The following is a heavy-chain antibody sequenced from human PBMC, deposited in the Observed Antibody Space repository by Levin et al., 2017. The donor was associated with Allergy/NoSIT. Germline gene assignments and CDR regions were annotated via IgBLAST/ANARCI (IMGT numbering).Heavy chain of an antibody. D-gene: IGHD3-10*01. V-gene: IGHV1-46*01. CDR3: ARDRSGITMVRGFAGYFDR. CDR1: GYTFTSYY. CDR2: INPSGGST. Sequence: ASVKVSCKASGYTFTSYYMHWVRQAPGQGLEWMGIINPSGGSTSYAQKFQGRVTMTRDTSTSTVYMELSSLRSEDTAVYYCARDRSGITMVRGFAGYFDRWGRGTLVTVSS. J-gene: IGHJ2*01.